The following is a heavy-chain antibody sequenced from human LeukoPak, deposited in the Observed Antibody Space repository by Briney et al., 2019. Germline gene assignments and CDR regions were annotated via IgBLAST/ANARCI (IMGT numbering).Heavy chain of an antibody. Sequence: TGGSLRLSCAASGFTFSNYWMHWVRQVPGKGLVWVSRINPGGSSTAYADSMKGRFTISRDNAKNTLYLQMNSLRAEDTAVYYCARSNQADDYWGQGTLVTVSS. V-gene: IGHV3-74*01. D-gene: IGHD4-11*01. CDR1: GFTFSNYW. CDR2: INPGGSST. J-gene: IGHJ4*02. CDR3: ARSNQADDY.